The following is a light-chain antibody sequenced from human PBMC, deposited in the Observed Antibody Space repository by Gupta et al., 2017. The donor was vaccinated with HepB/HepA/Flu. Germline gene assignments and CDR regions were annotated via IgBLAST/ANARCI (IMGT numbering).Light chain of an antibody. CDR3: CRDYSFSDT. Sequence: DIQMTQSPSTLSASVGDRVTITSRASQSISSWLAWYQQKPGKAPKLLIYKASSSESPVPSRFSGCGSGTELTLSIISLQPDDFATYYCCRDYSFSDTFGQGTKMEIK. CDR2: KAS. J-gene: IGKJ2*01. V-gene: IGKV1-5*03. CDR1: QSISSW.